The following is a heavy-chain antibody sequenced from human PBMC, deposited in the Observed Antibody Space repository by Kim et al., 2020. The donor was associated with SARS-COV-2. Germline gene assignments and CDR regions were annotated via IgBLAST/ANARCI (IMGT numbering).Heavy chain of an antibody. D-gene: IGHD6-13*01. Sequence: YAQKCQGRVTMTRNTSITTAYMGLSSLRSEDTAVYYCARRIAAAGTPIGYWGQGTLVTVSS. V-gene: IGHV1-8*01. J-gene: IGHJ4*02. CDR3: ARRIAAAGTPIGY.